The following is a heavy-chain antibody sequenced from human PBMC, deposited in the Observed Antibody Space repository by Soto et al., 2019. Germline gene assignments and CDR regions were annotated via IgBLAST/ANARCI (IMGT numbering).Heavy chain of an antibody. D-gene: IGHD6-6*01. CDR1: GGSFSGYY. J-gene: IGHJ4*02. CDR3: ASSRIAARKGRFDY. V-gene: IGHV4-34*01. CDR2: INHSGST. Sequence: SETLSLTCAVYGGSFSGYYWSWIRQPPGKGLEWIGEINHSGSTNYNPSLKSRVTISVDTSKNQFSPKLSSVTAADTAVYYCASSRIAARKGRFDYWGQGTLVTVSS.